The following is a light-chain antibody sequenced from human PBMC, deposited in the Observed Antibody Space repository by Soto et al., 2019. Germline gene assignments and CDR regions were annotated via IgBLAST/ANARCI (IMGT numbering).Light chain of an antibody. CDR2: AAS. V-gene: IGKV1-39*01. CDR3: QQSYSTPET. CDR1: QSIRSY. Sequence: DIQMTQSPSSLSASVGDRVTITCRASQSIRSYLNWYQQKPGKAPKLLIYAASSLQSGVPSRFSGSGSGTDFTLTISSLQPEAFATYYCQQSYSTPETFGPGTKVEIK. J-gene: IGKJ1*01.